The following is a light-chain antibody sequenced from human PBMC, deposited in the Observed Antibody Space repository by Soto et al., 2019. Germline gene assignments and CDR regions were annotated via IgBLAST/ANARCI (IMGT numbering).Light chain of an antibody. CDR2: EVS. Sequence: ALTQPACVSGSPGQSITISCTGTSSDVGGYNYVSWYQQHPGKAPKLMIYEVSNRPSGVSNRFSGSKSGNTASLTISGLQAEDEADYYCSSYTSSSTLDVFGTGTKVTVL. CDR1: SSDVGGYNY. V-gene: IGLV2-14*01. J-gene: IGLJ1*01. CDR3: SSYTSSSTLDV.